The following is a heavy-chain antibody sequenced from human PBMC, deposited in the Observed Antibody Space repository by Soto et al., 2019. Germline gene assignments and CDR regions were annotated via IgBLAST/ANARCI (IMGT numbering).Heavy chain of an antibody. CDR2: ISWDGGST. J-gene: IGHJ6*02. CDR3: AKDHSGSYYYYYGMDV. Sequence: GGSLRLSCAASGFTFDDYTMHWVRQAPGKGLEWVSLISWDGGSTYYADSVKGRFTISRDNSKNSLYLQMNSLRTEDTALYYCAKDHSGSYYYYYGMDVWGQGTTVTVS. D-gene: IGHD1-26*01. V-gene: IGHV3-43*01. CDR1: GFTFDDYT.